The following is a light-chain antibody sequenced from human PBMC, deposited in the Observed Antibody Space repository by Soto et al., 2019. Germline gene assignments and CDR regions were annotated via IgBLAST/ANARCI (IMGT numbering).Light chain of an antibody. Sequence: DIQMTQSPSSLSAFVGDRVIITCRASQSISSYLNWYQQKPGKAPNLLIYAASSLQSGVPSRLSGSGSGSNFTLTISSLQPEDFATYFCQQTYSTPWTFGLGTKV. CDR1: QSISSY. V-gene: IGKV1-39*01. J-gene: IGKJ1*01. CDR3: QQTYSTPWT. CDR2: AAS.